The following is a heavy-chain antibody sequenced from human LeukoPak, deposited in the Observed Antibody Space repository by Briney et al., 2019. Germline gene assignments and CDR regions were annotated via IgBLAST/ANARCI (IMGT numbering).Heavy chain of an antibody. CDR3: ARDPGYGGSWYYFDY. CDR2: IYTSGST. CDR1: GGSISSGSYY. J-gene: IGHJ4*02. V-gene: IGHV4-61*02. D-gene: IGHD6-13*01. Sequence: PSETLSLTCTVSGGSISSGSYYWSWIRQPAGKGLEWIGRIYTSGSTNYNPSLKSRVTISVDTSKNQFSLKLSSVTAADTAVYYCARDPGYGGSWYYFDYWGQGTLVTVSS.